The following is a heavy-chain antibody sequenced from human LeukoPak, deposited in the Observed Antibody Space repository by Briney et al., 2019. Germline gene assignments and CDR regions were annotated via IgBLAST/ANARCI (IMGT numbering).Heavy chain of an antibody. CDR3: AREGTSSGYYRYYLDY. CDR1: GFTFTNYW. CDR2: IKQDGSET. Sequence: GGSLRLSCAASGFTFTNYWMSWVRQAPGKGLEWVSNIKQDGSETYYVDSVKGRFTISRDNSKNTLYLQMNSLRAEDTAVYYCAREGTSSGYYRYYLDYWGQGTLVTVSS. V-gene: IGHV3-7*01. D-gene: IGHD3-22*01. J-gene: IGHJ4*02.